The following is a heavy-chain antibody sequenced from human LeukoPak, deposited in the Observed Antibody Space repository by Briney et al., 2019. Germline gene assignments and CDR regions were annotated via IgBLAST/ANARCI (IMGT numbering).Heavy chain of an antibody. D-gene: IGHD6-19*01. J-gene: IGHJ5*02. Sequence: ASVKVSCKASGYTFTSYYIYWVRQAPRQGLEWMGWMNPDTGKTGYAQKFQGRVTMTRNTSISTAYMELSSLTSEDTAVYYCASGRTPKVAGLEGSWGQGTLVTVSS. CDR2: MNPDTGKT. CDR1: GYTFTSYY. CDR3: ASGRTPKVAGLEGS. V-gene: IGHV1-8*02.